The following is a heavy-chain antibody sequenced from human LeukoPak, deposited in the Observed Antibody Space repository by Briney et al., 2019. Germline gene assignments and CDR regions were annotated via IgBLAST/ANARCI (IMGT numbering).Heavy chain of an antibody. D-gene: IGHD2-21*01. V-gene: IGHV3-9*01. J-gene: IGHJ5*02. Sequence: GGSLRLSCAASGFSFDDYAMHWLRQAPGKGLQWVSGISWNSGSEGYADSVKGRFTITRDNAKNSLYLQMNSLRAEDTAVYYCARFQSNRFDPWGQGALVIVSS. CDR1: GFSFDDYA. CDR3: ARFQSNRFDP. CDR2: ISWNSGSE.